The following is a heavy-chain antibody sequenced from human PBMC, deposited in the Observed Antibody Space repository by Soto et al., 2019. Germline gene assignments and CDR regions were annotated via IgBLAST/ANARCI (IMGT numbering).Heavy chain of an antibody. CDR1: GYSITSSSF. D-gene: IGHD3-10*01. J-gene: IGHJ5*02. Sequence: SETLSLTCAVSGYSITSSSFWGCIRQPPEKGLEWIGSIHLGGTTYYDRSLKSRVTISLDTSRNEFSLRLTSVTAADTAVYYCARPRPNFGAVDAWGQGALVTVSS. CDR2: IHLGGTT. CDR3: ARPRPNFGAVDA. V-gene: IGHV4-38-2*01.